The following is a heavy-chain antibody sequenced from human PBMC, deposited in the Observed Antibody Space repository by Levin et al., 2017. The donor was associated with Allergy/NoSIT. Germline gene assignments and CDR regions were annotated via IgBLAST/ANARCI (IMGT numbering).Heavy chain of an antibody. CDR2: IYYSGST. CDR3: ARHTVAAAADWYYFDY. V-gene: IGHV4-39*01. CDR1: GGSISSSSYY. D-gene: IGHD6-25*01. J-gene: IGHJ4*02. Sequence: SETLSLTCTVSGGSISSSSYYWGWIRQPPGKGLEWIGSIYYSGSTYYNPSLKSRVTISVDTSKNQFSLKLSSVTAADTAVYYCARHTVAAAADWYYFDYWGQGTLVTVSS.